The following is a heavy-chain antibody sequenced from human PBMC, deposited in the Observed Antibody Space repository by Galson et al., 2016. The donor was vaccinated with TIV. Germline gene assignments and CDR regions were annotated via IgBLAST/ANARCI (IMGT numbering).Heavy chain of an antibody. J-gene: IGHJ4*02. Sequence: SLRLSCAGSGINFNNGWMNWVCQAPGKGLEWVANINGDGTEIKYVDSVKGRFTISRDNAKNSLYLQMSNLRVEDTAIYYCAQWLGTSNSWGQGTLVTVSS. V-gene: IGHV3-7*01. D-gene: IGHD6-19*01. CDR2: INGDGTEI. CDR1: GINFNNGW. CDR3: AQWLGTSNS.